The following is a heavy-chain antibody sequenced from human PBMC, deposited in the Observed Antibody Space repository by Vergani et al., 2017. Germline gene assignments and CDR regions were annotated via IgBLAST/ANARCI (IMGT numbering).Heavy chain of an antibody. CDR3: AKGAGDGPHYYYYGMDV. D-gene: IGHD3-16*01. Sequence: LQLQESGPGLVKPSETLSLTCTVSGGSISSSSYYWGWIRQAPGKGLEWVSAISGSGGSTYYADSVKGRFTISRDNSKNTLYLQMNSLRAEDTAVYYCAKGAGDGPHYYYYGMDVWGQGTTVTVSS. V-gene: IGHV3-23*01. CDR1: GGSISSSSYY. J-gene: IGHJ6*02. CDR2: ISGSGGST.